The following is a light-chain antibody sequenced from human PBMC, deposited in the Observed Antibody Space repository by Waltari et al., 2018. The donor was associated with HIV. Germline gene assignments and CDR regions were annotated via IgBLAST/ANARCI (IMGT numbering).Light chain of an antibody. CDR3: SSYSTITSLYV. V-gene: IGLV2-14*01. CDR1: VVDSGPVIY. Sequence: QSALAQPASVSGSPGQSITISCAGAVVDSGPVIYVCWYQQHPGRAPRLIIYMLSRRPSGVSDRFSGSSSGMSATLTISGLQSDDEAHYYCSSYSTITSLYVFGTGTRVTVL. CDR2: MLS. J-gene: IGLJ1*01.